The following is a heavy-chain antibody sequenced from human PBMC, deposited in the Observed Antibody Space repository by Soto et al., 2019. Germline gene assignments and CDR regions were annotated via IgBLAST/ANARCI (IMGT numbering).Heavy chain of an antibody. J-gene: IGHJ4*02. CDR3: AKVADYYDSSGYFDY. V-gene: IGHV3-23*01. CDR2: ISGSGGST. Sequence: GGSLRLSCAASGFTFSSYAMSWVRQAPGKGLEWVSAISGSGGSTYYADSVKGRLTISRDNSKNTLYLQMNSLRAEDTAVYYCAKVADYYDSSGYFDYWGQGTLVTVSS. CDR1: GFTFSSYA. D-gene: IGHD3-22*01.